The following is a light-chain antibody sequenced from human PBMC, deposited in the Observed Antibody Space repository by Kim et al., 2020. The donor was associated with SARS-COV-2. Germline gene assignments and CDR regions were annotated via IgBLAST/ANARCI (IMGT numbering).Light chain of an antibody. Sequence: SSELTQDPAVSVALGQTVRITCQGDSLRSYYASWYQQKPGQAPVRVIYGKNNRPSGIPDRFSGSSSGNTASLTITGAQAEDEADYYCNSWDSSGNLWVFGGGTKRTVL. V-gene: IGLV3-19*02. J-gene: IGLJ3*02. CDR3: NSWDSSGNLWV. CDR2: GKN. CDR1: SLRSYY.